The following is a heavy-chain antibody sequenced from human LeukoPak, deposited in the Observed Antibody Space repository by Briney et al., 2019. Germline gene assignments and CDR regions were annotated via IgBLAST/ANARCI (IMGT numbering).Heavy chain of an antibody. CDR3: ARDYGDYDGTMIHDAFDI. V-gene: IGHV1-69*05. CDR1: GGTFSSYA. Sequence: SVKVSCKASGGTFSSYAISWVRQARGQGLEWMGGIIPIFGTANYAQKFQGRVTITTDESTSTAYMELSSLRSEDTAVYYCARDYGDYDGTMIHDAFDIWGQGTMVTVSS. J-gene: IGHJ3*02. CDR2: IIPIFGTA. D-gene: IGHD4-17*01.